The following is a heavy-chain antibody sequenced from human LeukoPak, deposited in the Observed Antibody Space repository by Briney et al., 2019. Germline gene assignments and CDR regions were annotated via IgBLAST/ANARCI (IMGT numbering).Heavy chain of an antibody. CDR3: ARNWFSTYFDY. J-gene: IGHJ4*02. CDR2: ISSNGGST. D-gene: IGHD3-10*01. CDR1: GFTFS. Sequence: GGSLRLSCSASGFTFSMHWVRQAPGKGLEYVSAISSNGGSTYYADSVKGRFSISRDNSKNTLYLQMNSLRAEDTAVYYCARNWFSTYFDYWGQGTLVTVSS. V-gene: IGHV3-64*04.